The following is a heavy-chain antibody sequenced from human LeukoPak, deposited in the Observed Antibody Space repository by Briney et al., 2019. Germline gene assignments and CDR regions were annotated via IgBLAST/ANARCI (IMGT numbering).Heavy chain of an antibody. J-gene: IGHJ3*02. CDR2: IYYSGST. Sequence: KPSETLSLTCTVSGGSINSYYWSWIRQPPGKGLEWIGYIYYSGSTNYNPSLKSRVTISVDTSNNKFSLKLTSLTAADTAVYYCVRHLSAGRPAIDIWGQGAMVTVSS. V-gene: IGHV4-59*08. CDR1: GGSINSYY. D-gene: IGHD2-15*01. CDR3: VRHLSAGRPAIDI.